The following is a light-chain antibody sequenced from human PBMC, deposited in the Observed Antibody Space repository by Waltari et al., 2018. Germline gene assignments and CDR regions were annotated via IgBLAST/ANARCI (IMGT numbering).Light chain of an antibody. J-gene: IGLJ2*01. Sequence: QSELTQPPSASGPPGHKVTTPCSGRYSTLGNKLVNCYQQFPGTAPNLLIYRSDQRPSGVPDRFSGSKSGTSASLAIIGLRSDDEADYYCASWDDSLNGRWVFGGGTKLTVL. CDR2: RSD. CDR3: ASWDDSLNGRWV. CDR1: YSTLGNKL. V-gene: IGLV1-44*01.